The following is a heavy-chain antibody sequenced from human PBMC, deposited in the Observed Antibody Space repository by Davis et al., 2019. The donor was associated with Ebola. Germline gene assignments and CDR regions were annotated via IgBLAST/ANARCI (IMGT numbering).Heavy chain of an antibody. CDR3: ARDPRFYDFWSGYYGAGDGMDV. V-gene: IGHV1-46*01. J-gene: IGHJ6*02. CDR1: GYTFTSYY. Sequence: ASVKVSCKASGYTFTSYYMHWVRQAPGQGLEWMGIINPSGGSTSYAQKFQGRVTMTRDTSTSTVYMELSSLRSEDTAVYYCARDPRFYDFWSGYYGAGDGMDVWGQGTTVTVSS. CDR2: INPSGGST. D-gene: IGHD3-3*01.